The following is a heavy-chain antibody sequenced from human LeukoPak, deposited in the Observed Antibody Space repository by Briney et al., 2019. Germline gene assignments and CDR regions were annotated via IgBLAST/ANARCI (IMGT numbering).Heavy chain of an antibody. D-gene: IGHD3-10*01. CDR2: IGTAGDT. CDR1: GFTFSSYD. Sequence: GGSLRLSCAASGFTFSSYDMHWVRQATGKGLEWVSAIGTAGDTYYPGSVKGRFTISRENAKNSLYLQMNSLRAGDTAVYYCASGTQAGEFDYWGQGTLVTVSS. CDR3: ASGTQAGEFDY. V-gene: IGHV3-13*01. J-gene: IGHJ4*02.